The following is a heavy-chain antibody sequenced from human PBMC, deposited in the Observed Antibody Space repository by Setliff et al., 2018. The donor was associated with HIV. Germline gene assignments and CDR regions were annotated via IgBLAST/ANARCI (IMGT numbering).Heavy chain of an antibody. D-gene: IGHD2-8*01. CDR2: IGDKSYSYAT. Sequence: GGSLRLSCVPSGFTFSDSAMHWVRQASGKGLEWVGRIGDKSYSYATAYAESVKGRLTISRDESRKTAYLQMSSLTSEDTAVYYCTRPQFFYDHNGRDNWGQGTLVTVSS. J-gene: IGHJ4*02. CDR3: TRPQFFYDHNGRDN. CDR1: GFTFSDSA. V-gene: IGHV3-73*01.